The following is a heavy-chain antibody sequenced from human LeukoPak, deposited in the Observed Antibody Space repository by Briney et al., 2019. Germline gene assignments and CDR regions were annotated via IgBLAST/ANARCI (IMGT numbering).Heavy chain of an antibody. V-gene: IGHV5-51*01. Sequence: GESLKISCKGSGYTFTSYWIAWVRQMPGKGLEWMGIIYPGDSDTRYSPSFQGQVTISADKSISTAYLQWSSLKASDTAMYYCARLLFVSGSYSAHPLDYWGQGTLVTVSS. CDR2: IYPGDSDT. J-gene: IGHJ4*02. D-gene: IGHD3-10*01. CDR3: ARLLFVSGSYSAHPLDY. CDR1: GYTFTSYW.